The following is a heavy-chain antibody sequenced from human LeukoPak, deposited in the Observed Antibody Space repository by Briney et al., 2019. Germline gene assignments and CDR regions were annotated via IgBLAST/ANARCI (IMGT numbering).Heavy chain of an antibody. CDR2: ISGSGGST. Sequence: PGGSLRLSCAASGFTFSSYAMSWVPQAPGKGLEWVSAISGSGGSTYYADSVKGRFTISRDNSKNTLYLQMNSLRAEDTAVYYCAKSSGVRYYDSSGYFDYWGQGTLVTVSS. V-gene: IGHV3-23*01. CDR3: AKSSGVRYYDSSGYFDY. CDR1: GFTFSSYA. J-gene: IGHJ4*02. D-gene: IGHD3-22*01.